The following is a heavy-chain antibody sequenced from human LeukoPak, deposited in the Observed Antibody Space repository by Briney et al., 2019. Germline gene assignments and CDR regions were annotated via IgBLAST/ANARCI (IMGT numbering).Heavy chain of an antibody. CDR2: IIPILGIA. CDR3: ASDAFTAYCGGDCYSWPYWCFDL. J-gene: IGHJ2*01. D-gene: IGHD2-21*02. CDR1: GGTFSSYS. V-gene: IGHV1-69*04. Sequence: SVKVSCKASGGTFSSYSISWVRQAPGQGLEWMGRIIPILGIANYAQKFQGRVTITAAKSTSTAYMELSSLRFEDTAVYYCASDAFTAYCGGDCYSWPYWCFDLWGRGTLVTVSS.